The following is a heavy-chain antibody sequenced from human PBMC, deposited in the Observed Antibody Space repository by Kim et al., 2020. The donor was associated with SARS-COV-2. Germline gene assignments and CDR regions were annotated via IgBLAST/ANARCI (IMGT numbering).Heavy chain of an antibody. J-gene: IGHJ6*03. CDR1: GFTFSSYG. CDR3: ARGGLWSYYYYMDV. V-gene: IGHV3-33*01. D-gene: IGHD2-21*01. CDR2: IWYDGSNK. Sequence: GGSLRLSCAASGFTFSSYGMHWVRQAPGKGLEWVAVIWYDGSNKYYADSVKGRFTISRDNSKNTLYLQMNSLRAEDTAVYYCARGGLWSYYYYMDVWGKGTTVTVSS.